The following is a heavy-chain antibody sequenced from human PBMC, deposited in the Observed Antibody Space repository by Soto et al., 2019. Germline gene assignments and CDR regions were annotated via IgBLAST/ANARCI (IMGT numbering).Heavy chain of an antibody. CDR3: ARDRYDSSGYPYYFDY. V-gene: IGHV3-48*03. CDR1: GFTFSSSE. J-gene: IGHJ4*02. CDR2: IHPGGQTI. D-gene: IGHD3-22*01. Sequence: PGGSLRLSCAASGFTFSSSEMYWVRQAPGKGLEWISYIHPGGQTIFYAESVKGRFTISRDNAKNSLYLQMNSLRDEDTAVYYCARDRYDSSGYPYYFDYWGQGTLVTVSS.